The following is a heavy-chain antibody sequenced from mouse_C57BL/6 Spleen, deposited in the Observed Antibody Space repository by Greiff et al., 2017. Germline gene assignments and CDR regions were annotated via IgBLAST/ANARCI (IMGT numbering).Heavy chain of an antibody. CDR1: GYTFTSYW. J-gene: IGHJ1*03. CDR2: IDPNSGGT. CDR3: ARSGITTVVATRAWYFDV. Sequence: VQLQQPGAELVKPGASVKLSCKASGYTFTSYWMHWVKQRPGRGLEWIGRIDPNSGGTKYNEKFKSKATLTVDKPSSTAYMQLSSLTSEDSAVXYCARSGITTVVATRAWYFDVWGTGTTVTVSS. V-gene: IGHV1-72*01. D-gene: IGHD1-1*01.